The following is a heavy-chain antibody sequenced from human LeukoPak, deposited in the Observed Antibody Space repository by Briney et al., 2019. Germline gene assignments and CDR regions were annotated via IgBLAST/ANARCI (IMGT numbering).Heavy chain of an antibody. D-gene: IGHD6-13*01. V-gene: IGHV3-21*01. CDR1: GFTFSSYS. CDR2: ISSSSSYI. CDR3: ARLGGAAAGTKD. J-gene: IGHJ4*02. Sequence: PGGSLRLSCAASGFTFSSYSMNWVRQAPGKGLDWVSSISSSSSYIFYADSVKGRFTISRDNAKNSLYLQMNSLRAEDTAVYYCARLGGAAAGTKDWGQGTLVTVSS.